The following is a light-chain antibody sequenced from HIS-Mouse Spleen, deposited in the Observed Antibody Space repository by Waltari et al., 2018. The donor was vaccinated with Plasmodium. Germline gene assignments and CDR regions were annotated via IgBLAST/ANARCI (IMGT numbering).Light chain of an antibody. CDR2: EDR. CDR1: ALPTQY. Sequence: SYELTQPPSASVSPGHTARLPCAGDALPTQYAYLYQQKSGQAPVLVIYEDRKRPPGIPERFSGSSSGTMATLTISGAQVEDEADYYCYSTDSSGNHRVFGGGTKLTVL. J-gene: IGLJ3*02. V-gene: IGLV3-10*01. CDR3: YSTDSSGNHRV.